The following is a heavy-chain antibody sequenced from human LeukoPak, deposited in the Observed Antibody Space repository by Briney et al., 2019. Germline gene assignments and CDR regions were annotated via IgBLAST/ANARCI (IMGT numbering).Heavy chain of an antibody. CDR3: ARDPFCIAEQCN. CDR2: INPNSGGT. CDR1: GYTFTGYY. J-gene: IGHJ4*02. Sequence: ASVKVSCKVSGYTFTGYYMHWVRQAPGQGLEWMGWINPNSGGTNYAQKFQGRVTMTRDTSISTAYMELSRLRSDDTAVYYCARDPFCIAEQCNWGQGTLVTVSS. D-gene: IGHD6-13*01. V-gene: IGHV1-2*02.